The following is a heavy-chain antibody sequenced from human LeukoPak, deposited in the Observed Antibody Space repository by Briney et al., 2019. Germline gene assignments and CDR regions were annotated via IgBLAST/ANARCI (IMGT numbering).Heavy chain of an antibody. CDR1: GFTVSSNQ. V-gene: IGHV3-53*04. CDR3: ARSLGAVHGAFDI. J-gene: IGHJ3*02. CDR2: IYSGGST. D-gene: IGHD6-25*01. Sequence: PGGSLRLSCAASGFTVSSNQMSGARQAPGKGLEWASVIYSGGSTYYADSVKGRFTISRHNSKNTLYLQMNSLRAEGTAVYYCARSLGAVHGAFDIWGQGTMVTVSS.